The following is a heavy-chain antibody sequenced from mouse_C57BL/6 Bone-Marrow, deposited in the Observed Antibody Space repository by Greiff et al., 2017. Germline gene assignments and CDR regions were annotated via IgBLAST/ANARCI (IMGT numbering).Heavy chain of an antibody. CDR1: GFTFSSYT. J-gene: IGHJ4*01. V-gene: IGHV5-9*01. CDR3: ARQRMMDY. Sequence: EVQGVESGGGLVKPGGSLKLSCAASGFTFSSYTMSWVRQTPEKRLEWVATISGGGGNTYYPDSVKGRFTISRDNAKNTLYLQMSSLRSEDTALYYCARQRMMDYWGQGTSVTVSS. CDR2: ISGGGGNT.